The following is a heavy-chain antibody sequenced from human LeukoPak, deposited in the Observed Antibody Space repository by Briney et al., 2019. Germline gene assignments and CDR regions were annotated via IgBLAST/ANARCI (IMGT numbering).Heavy chain of an antibody. CDR1: GGSISSSSYY. V-gene: IGHV4-39*07. CDR2: IDHSGST. J-gene: IGHJ4*02. Sequence: SETLSLTCTVSGGSISSSSYYWGWIRQTPGKGLEWIGSIDHSGSTFYNPSLKSRVTISIDTSKNQFSLRLNSVTAADTAMYFCARDKYTNGWYHFDYWGQGTLVTVSS. CDR3: ARDKYTNGWYHFDY. D-gene: IGHD6-19*01.